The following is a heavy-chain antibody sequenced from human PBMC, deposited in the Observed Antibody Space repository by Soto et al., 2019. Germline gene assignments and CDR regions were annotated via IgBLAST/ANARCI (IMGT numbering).Heavy chain of an antibody. Sequence: GSLRLSCAASGFTFSRYGMHWVRQAPGKGLEWVAVISYDGSNKYYADSVKGRFTISRDNSKNTLYLQMNSLRAEDTAVYYCAKDRLGYCSGGSCYGDYWGQGTLVTVSS. CDR3: AKDRLGYCSGGSCYGDY. V-gene: IGHV3-30*18. CDR1: GFTFSRYG. CDR2: ISYDGSNK. D-gene: IGHD2-15*01. J-gene: IGHJ4*02.